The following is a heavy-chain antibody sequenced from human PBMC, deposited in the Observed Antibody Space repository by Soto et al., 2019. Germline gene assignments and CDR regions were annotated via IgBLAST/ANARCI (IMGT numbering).Heavy chain of an antibody. V-gene: IGHV4-30-2*01. CDR2: IYHSGST. Sequence: SEALCLTCAVSGGSISSGGYSWIWIRQPPGKGLEWIGYIYHSGSTYYSPSLKSRVTISVDRSKNQFSLKLSSVTAADPAVYNCARGMTTVTTIDYWGQGTLVT. J-gene: IGHJ4*02. CDR3: ARGMTTVTTIDY. D-gene: IGHD4-4*01. CDR1: GGSISSGGYS.